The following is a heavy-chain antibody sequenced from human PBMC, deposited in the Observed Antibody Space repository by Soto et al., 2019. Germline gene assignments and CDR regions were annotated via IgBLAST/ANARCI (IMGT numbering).Heavy chain of an antibody. J-gene: IGHJ3*02. D-gene: IGHD3-16*02. CDR1: GFTFSSYS. CDR3: ARLAVTDAFDI. CDR2: ISSSSSYI. V-gene: IGHV3-21*01. Sequence: EVQLVESGGGLVKPGGSLRLSCAASGFTFSSYSMNWVRQAPGKGLEWVSSISSSSSYIYYADSVKGRFTISRDNAKNSRYLQMNSLRAEDTAVYYCARLAVTDAFDIWGQGTMVTVSS.